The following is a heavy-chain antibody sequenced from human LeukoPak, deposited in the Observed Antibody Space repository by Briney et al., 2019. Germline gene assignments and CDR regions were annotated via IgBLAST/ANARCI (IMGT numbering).Heavy chain of an antibody. CDR2: VYNSGNT. D-gene: IGHD3-10*01. Sequence: SETPSLTCTVSGGSISSYYWSWIRQAPGKGLEWIGHVYNSGNTNYNPSLKSRLTISIDTSKNQFSLRLSSVTAADTAVYYCARYVVYGSGKYYFDYWGQGTLVTVSS. CDR1: GGSISSYY. CDR3: ARYVVYGSGKYYFDY. J-gene: IGHJ4*02. V-gene: IGHV4-59*08.